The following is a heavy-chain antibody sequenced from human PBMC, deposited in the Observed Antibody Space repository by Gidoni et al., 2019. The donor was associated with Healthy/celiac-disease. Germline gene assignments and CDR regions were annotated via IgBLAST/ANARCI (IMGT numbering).Heavy chain of an antibody. D-gene: IGHD6-13*01. V-gene: IGHV3-21*01. CDR3: ARDSHAEKNIAAHGVDV. CDR2: ISSSSSYI. J-gene: IGHJ6*02. CDR1: GFPFSIYR. Sequence: EVQLVESGGGLVKPGGSLRLSCSASGFPFSIYRMNWVRQAPGKGLEWVSSISSSSSYIYYADSVKGRFTISRDNAKNSLYLQMNSLRAEDTAVYYCARDSHAEKNIAAHGVDVWGQGTTVTVSS.